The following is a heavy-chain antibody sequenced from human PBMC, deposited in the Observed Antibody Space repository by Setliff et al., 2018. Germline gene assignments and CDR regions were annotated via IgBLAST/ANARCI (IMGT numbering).Heavy chain of an antibody. CDR1: GDSISSSNW. Sequence: KPSETLSLTCAVSGDSISSSNWWNWVRQPPGKGLEWIGEINHSGSSNYNPSLKSRVTISVDMSKNRFSLKLSSVTAADTAVYYCAMTGDRGYSGYERWGQGTLVTVSS. J-gene: IGHJ4*02. CDR2: INHSGSS. CDR3: AMTGDRGYSGYER. D-gene: IGHD5-12*01. V-gene: IGHV4-4*02.